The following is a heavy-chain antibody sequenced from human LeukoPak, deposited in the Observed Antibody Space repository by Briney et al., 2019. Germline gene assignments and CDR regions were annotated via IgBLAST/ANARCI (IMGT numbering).Heavy chain of an antibody. V-gene: IGHV5-51*01. Sequence: HGESLKISCKGSEYTLTSNWIGWARRLPGKVLEWMGIIFPGDSDTKYSPSFRGQVTITADKSISTTYLHWSSLKASDTAMYYCARQTGYSSGWYRESDYWGQGTLVTVSS. CDR2: IFPGDSDT. D-gene: IGHD6-19*01. CDR3: ARQTGYSSGWYRESDY. CDR1: EYTLTSNW. J-gene: IGHJ4*02.